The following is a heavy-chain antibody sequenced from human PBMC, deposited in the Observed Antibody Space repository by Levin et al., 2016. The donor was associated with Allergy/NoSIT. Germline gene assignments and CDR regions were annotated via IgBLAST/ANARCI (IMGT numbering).Heavy chain of an antibody. CDR3: ARDTGSTSDYYYYGMDV. CDR1: GYTFTGYY. V-gene: IGHV1-2*02. D-gene: IGHD1-7*01. Sequence: ASVKVSCKASGYTFTGYYMHWVRQAPGQGLEWMGWTNPNSGGTIYAQKFHGRVTMTRDTSISTAYMELSRLRSDDTAVYYCARDTGSTSDYYYYGMDVCGQGTTVTVS. CDR2: TNPNSGGT. J-gene: IGHJ6*02.